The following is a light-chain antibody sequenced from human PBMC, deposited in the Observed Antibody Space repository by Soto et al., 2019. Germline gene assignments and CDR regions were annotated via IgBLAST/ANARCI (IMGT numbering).Light chain of an antibody. J-gene: IGLJ2*01. V-gene: IGLV2-23*01. CDR1: SSDVGGYNL. CDR3: CSYAGSSTYGV. CDR2: EGS. Sequence: QSDLTQPASVSGSPGQSITISCTGTSSDVGGYNLVSWYQQHPGKAPKLMIYEGSKRPSGVSNRFSGSKSGNTASLTISGLQAEDEADYYCCSYAGSSTYGVFGGGTKLTVL.